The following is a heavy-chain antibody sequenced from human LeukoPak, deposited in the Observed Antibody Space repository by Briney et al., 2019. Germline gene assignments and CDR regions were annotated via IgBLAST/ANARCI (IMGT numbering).Heavy chain of an antibody. Sequence: PGGSLRLSCAASGFTFSSYEMNWVRQAPGKGLEWVSYISSSGSTIYYADSVKGRFTISRDNAKNSLYLQMNSLRAEDTAVYYCARAPVDYYDILTGYYPDYYMGVWGKGTTVTISS. CDR3: ARAPVDYYDILTGYYPDYYMGV. CDR1: GFTFSSYE. V-gene: IGHV3-48*03. J-gene: IGHJ6*03. CDR2: ISSSGSTI. D-gene: IGHD3-9*01.